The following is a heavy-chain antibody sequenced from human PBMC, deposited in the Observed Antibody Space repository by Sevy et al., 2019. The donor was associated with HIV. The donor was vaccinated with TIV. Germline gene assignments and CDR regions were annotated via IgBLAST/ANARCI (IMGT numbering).Heavy chain of an antibody. D-gene: IGHD3-22*01. V-gene: IGHV3-30-3*01. J-gene: IGHJ4*02. CDR2: ISYDGSNK. Sequence: GGSLRLSCAASGFTFSSYAMHWVRQAPGKGLEWVAVISYDGSNKYYADSVKGRFTISRDNSKNTLYLQMNSLRAEDTAVYYCSRDILDYYDSSRYVDYWGQGTLVTVSS. CDR1: GFTFSSYA. CDR3: SRDILDYYDSSRYVDY.